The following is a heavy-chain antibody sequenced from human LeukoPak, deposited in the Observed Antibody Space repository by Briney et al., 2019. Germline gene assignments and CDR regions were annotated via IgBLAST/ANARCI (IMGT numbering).Heavy chain of an antibody. J-gene: IGHJ4*02. V-gene: IGHV1-18*01. D-gene: IGHD3-3*01. CDR2: ISAYNGNT. CDR1: GYTFTSYG. Sequence: ASVKVSCKASGYTFTSYGISWVRQAPGRGLEWMGWISAYNGNTNYAQKLQGRVTMTTDTSTSTAYMELRSLRSDDTAVYYCARTRSTYYDFWSGSYSEYYFDYWGQGTLVTVSS. CDR3: ARTRSTYYDFWSGSYSEYYFDY.